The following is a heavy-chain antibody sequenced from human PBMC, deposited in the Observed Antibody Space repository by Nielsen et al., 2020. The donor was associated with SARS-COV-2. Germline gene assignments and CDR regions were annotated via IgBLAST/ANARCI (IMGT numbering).Heavy chain of an antibody. Sequence: GESLKISCAASGFTFSSYAMSWVRQAPGKGLEWVSAISGSGGSTYYADSVKGRFTISRDNSKNTLYLQMNSLRAEDTAVYYCARGYLAAPYYYGMDVWGQGTQVTVSS. J-gene: IGHJ6*02. CDR2: ISGSGGST. V-gene: IGHV3-23*01. CDR1: GFTFSSYA. CDR3: ARGYLAAPYYYGMDV. D-gene: IGHD6-13*01.